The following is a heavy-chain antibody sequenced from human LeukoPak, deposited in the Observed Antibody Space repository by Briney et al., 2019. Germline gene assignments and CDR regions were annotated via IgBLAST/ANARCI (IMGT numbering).Heavy chain of an antibody. CDR3: ARGSVPGIAAKNNWFDP. CDR2: IYYSGST. CDR1: GGSTSSSY. J-gene: IGHJ5*02. V-gene: IGHV4-59*01. D-gene: IGHD6-25*01. Sequence: TSETLSLTCTVSGGSTSSSYWSWIRQPPGKGLEWIGYIYYSGSTKYNPSLWRRATISVDTSKNLFSLNLSSVTAADTAVYYCARGSVPGIAAKNNWFDPWGQGTLVTVSS.